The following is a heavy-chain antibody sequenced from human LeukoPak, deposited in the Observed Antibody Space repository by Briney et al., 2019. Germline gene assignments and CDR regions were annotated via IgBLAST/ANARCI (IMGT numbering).Heavy chain of an antibody. J-gene: IGHJ4*02. Sequence: SETLSLTCTVSGGSISSGTCYWGWIRQPPGKGLEWIGRIYYSGGTYYNPSLKSRVTISVDTSKNQFSLQLSSVTAADTAVYYCAREPKPSSYYFDSWGQGTLVTVSS. CDR3: AREPKPSSYYFDS. CDR1: GGSISSGTCY. CDR2: IYYSGGT. D-gene: IGHD5-18*01. V-gene: IGHV4-39*07.